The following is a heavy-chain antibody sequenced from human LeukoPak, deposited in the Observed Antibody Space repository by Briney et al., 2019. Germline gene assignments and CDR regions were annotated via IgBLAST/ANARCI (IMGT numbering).Heavy chain of an antibody. J-gene: IGHJ4*02. CDR2: ISTGGGNT. Sequence: GGSLRLSCTASGFTFSSYTMSWVRQAPGKGLKWVSTISTGGGNTYYADSVQGRLTISRDNSKSTLCLQMNSLRAEDTAVYYCAKQLGYCSDGSCYFPYWGQGTLVTVSS. D-gene: IGHD2-15*01. CDR3: AKQLGYCSDGSCYFPY. CDR1: GFTFSSYT. V-gene: IGHV3-23*01.